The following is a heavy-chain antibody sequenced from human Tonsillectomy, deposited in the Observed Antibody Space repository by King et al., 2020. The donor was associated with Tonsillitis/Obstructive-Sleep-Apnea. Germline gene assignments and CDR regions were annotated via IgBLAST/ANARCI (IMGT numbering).Heavy chain of an antibody. J-gene: IGHJ6*03. CDR3: ARKSRPRPHYYYYMDV. CDR1: GGSFSGYY. CDR2: INHSGST. Sequence: VQLQQWGAGLLKPSETLSLTCAVYGGSFSGYYWSWIRQPPGKGLEWIGEINHSGSTNYNPSLKSRVTISVDTSKNQFSLKLSSVTAADTAVYYCARKSRPRPHYYYYMDVWGKGTTVTVSS. V-gene: IGHV4-34*01.